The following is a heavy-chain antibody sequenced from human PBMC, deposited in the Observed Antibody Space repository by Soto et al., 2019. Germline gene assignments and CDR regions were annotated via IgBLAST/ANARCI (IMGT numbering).Heavy chain of an antibody. D-gene: IGHD2-8*01. Sequence: EVQLLESGGGLVQPGGSLRLSCAASGFTFSSYAMTWVRQAPGKGLEWVSAISGSGGSTYYAGSVKGRFTISRDNAKNTLYLQMNSLRAEDTGLYCCAGVTSIFFYGMDVWGQGTAVTVSS. CDR3: AGVTSIFFYGMDV. CDR1: GFTFSSYA. CDR2: ISGSGGST. J-gene: IGHJ6*02. V-gene: IGHV3-23*01.